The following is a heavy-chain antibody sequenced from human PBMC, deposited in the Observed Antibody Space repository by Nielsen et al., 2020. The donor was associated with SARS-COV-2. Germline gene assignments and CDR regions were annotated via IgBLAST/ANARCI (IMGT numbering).Heavy chain of an antibody. J-gene: IGHJ5*02. Sequence: ASVKVSCKASGYTFTGYYMHWVRQAPGQGLEWMGWINPNSGGTNYAQKFQGRVTMTRDTSTSTVYMELSSLRSEDTAVYYCARDSSSGSYTWFDPWGQGALVTVSS. D-gene: IGHD1-26*01. V-gene: IGHV1-2*02. CDR2: INPNSGGT. CDR1: GYTFTGYY. CDR3: ARDSSSGSYTWFDP.